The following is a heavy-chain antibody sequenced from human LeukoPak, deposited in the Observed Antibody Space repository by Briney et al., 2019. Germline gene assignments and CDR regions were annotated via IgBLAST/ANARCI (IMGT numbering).Heavy chain of an antibody. CDR1: GGSFSGYY. CDR2: INHSGST. D-gene: IGHD2-2*01. J-gene: IGHJ4*02. V-gene: IGHV4-34*01. CDR3: AASSSTFDY. Sequence: SETLSLTCAVYGGSFSGYYWSWIRQPPGKGLEWIGEINHSGSTNYNPSLKSRVTISVDTSKNQFSLKLSSVTAADTAVYYCAASSSTFDYWGQGTLVTVSS.